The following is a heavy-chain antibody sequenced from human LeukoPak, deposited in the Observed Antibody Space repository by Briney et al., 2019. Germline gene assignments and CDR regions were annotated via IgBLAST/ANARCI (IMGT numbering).Heavy chain of an antibody. V-gene: IGHV1-2*02. Sequence: ASVKVSCKASGYTFTGYYIHWVRQAPGQGLEWMGWINPNINGTNYAQKFQGRVTMTGDRSISTAYMELSRLRSDDTAVYYCARDGGTSMVRGVPRRANWFDPWGQGTLVTVSS. CDR3: ARDGGTSMVRGVPRRANWFDP. CDR2: INPNINGT. J-gene: IGHJ5*02. CDR1: GYTFTGYY. D-gene: IGHD3-10*01.